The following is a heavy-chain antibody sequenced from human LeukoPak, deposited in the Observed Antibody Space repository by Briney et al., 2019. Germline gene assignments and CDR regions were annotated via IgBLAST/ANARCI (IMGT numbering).Heavy chain of an antibody. J-gene: IGHJ4*02. V-gene: IGHV4-38-2*02. CDR1: GYSISSGYY. CDR3: ARRSFNEIDY. CDR2: IYHSGST. D-gene: IGHD2-8*01. Sequence: SETLSLTCTVSGYSISSGYYWGWIRQPPGKGLEWIGSIYHSGSTYYNPSLKSRVTISVDTSKNQFSLKLSSVTAADTAVYYCARRSFNEIDYWGQGTLVTVSS.